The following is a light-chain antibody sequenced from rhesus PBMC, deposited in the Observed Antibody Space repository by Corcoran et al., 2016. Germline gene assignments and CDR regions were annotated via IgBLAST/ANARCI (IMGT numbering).Light chain of an antibody. CDR2: EAS. V-gene: IGKV1-25*01. Sequence: DIQMTQSPSSLSASVGDRVTITCRASLGITNDLAWYQQKPGEPPKRLIYEASLLQGGIPSRFSGSGSGADFTLTISSLQSEDFGTYYCQHYVTTPLTFGGGTKVELK. CDR3: QHYVTTPLT. CDR1: LGITND. J-gene: IGKJ4*01.